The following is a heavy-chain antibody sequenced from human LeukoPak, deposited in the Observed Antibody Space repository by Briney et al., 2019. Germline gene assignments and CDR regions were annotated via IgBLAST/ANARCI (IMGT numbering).Heavy chain of an antibody. CDR3: ARYSGYDSFDY. D-gene: IGHD5-12*01. CDR2: IYTSGST. Sequence: SETLSLTCTVSRGSISSYYWTWMRQPAGKGLEWIGRIYTSGSTDYNPSLKSRVTMSVDTSKIQFSLKLTSVTAADTAVYYCARYSGYDSFDYWGRGTLVTVSS. V-gene: IGHV4-4*07. CDR1: RGSISSYY. J-gene: IGHJ4*02.